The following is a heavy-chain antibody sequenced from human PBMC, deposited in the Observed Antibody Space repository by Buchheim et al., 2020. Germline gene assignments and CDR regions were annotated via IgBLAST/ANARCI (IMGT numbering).Heavy chain of an antibody. V-gene: IGHV3-21*01. CDR2: ISSSTSYI. Sequence: EVQLLESGGGLVQPGGSLRLSCAASGFTFSSYAMSWVRQAPGKGLEWVSSISSSTSYIYYADSVKGRFTISRDNAKNSLYLQMNSLRAEDTAVYYCARDSGGYVNYAMDVWGQGTT. CDR3: ARDSGGYVNYAMDV. J-gene: IGHJ6*02. CDR1: GFTFSSYA. D-gene: IGHD5-18*01.